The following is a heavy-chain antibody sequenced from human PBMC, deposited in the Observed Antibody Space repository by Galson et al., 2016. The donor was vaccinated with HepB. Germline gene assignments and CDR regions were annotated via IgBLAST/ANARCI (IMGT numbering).Heavy chain of an antibody. CDR3: ARDADFGVAYGMDG. Sequence: SLRLSCAASGFIASNNHMTWVRQGPGKGLEWVSLISGRDITFYADSVKGRFTISRDNSKNTVFLQMNSLRVEDTAVYYGARDADFGVAYGMDGWGQGTTVTVSS. J-gene: IGHJ6*02. D-gene: IGHD3-3*01. CDR2: ISGRDIT. CDR1: GFIASNNH. V-gene: IGHV3-53*01.